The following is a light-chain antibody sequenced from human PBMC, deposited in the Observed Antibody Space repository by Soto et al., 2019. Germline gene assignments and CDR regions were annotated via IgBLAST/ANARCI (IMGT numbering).Light chain of an antibody. V-gene: IGLV2-14*01. CDR3: CSCTITNTMI. CDR2: DVS. CDR1: SSDVGGNKY. Sequence: QSVLTQPASVSGSPGQSITISCTGTSSDVGGNKYVSWYRQHPGKAPKLIIYDVSSRPSGVSDRFSGSKSGNTASLTISGLQAEDEADYYCCSCTITNTMIFGAGTKLTVL. J-gene: IGLJ2*01.